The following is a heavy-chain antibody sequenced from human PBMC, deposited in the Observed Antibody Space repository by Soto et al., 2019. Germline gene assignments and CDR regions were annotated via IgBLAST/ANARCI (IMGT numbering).Heavy chain of an antibody. V-gene: IGHV4-59*01. CDR3: ARDLWGYCGADCYPLDV. Sequence: QVRLQESGPGLVKPSETLSLTCTVSGGSISSYYWSWIRQPPGKGLEWIGYMYNTGSTIYNPSLKSRVTISVDPSNNQFSLKLNSVTAADTAVYYCARDLWGYCGADCYPLDVWGQGTTVTVSS. D-gene: IGHD2-21*02. CDR1: GGSISSYY. CDR2: MYNTGST. J-gene: IGHJ6*02.